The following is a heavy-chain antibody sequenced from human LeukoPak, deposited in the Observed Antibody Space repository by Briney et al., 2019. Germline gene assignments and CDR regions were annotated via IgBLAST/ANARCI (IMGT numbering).Heavy chain of an antibody. Sequence: ASVKVSCKASGYTFTGYYMHWVRQAPGQGLEWMGWINPNSGGTNYAQKFQGRVTMTRDTSISTAYMELSRLRSDDTAVYYCARRGSCSGGSCHPDYWGQGTLVTVSS. CDR3: ARRGSCSGGSCHPDY. V-gene: IGHV1-2*02. CDR1: GYTFTGYY. CDR2: INPNSGGT. D-gene: IGHD2-15*01. J-gene: IGHJ4*02.